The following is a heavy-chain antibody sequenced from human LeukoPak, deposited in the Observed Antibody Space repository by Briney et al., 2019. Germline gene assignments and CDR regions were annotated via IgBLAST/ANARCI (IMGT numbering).Heavy chain of an antibody. CDR3: ARESRGYDSSGYYTNWFDP. D-gene: IGHD3-22*01. CDR2: IYYSGST. J-gene: IGHJ5*02. CDR1: GYSISSGYY. Sequence: SETLSLTCTVSGYSISSGYYWGWIRQPPGKGLEWIGSIYYSGSTYYNPSLKSRVTISVDTSKNQFSLKLSSVTAADTAVYYCARESRGYDSSGYYTNWFDPWGQGTLVTVSS. V-gene: IGHV4-38-2*02.